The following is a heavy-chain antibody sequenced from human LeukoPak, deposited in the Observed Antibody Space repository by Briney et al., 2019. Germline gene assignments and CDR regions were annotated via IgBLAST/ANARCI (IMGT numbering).Heavy chain of an antibody. Sequence: GGSLRLSRAASGFTFSSYAMHWVRQAPGKGLEYVSAISSNGGSTYYANSVKGRFTISRDNSKNTLYLQMGSLRAEDMAVYYCAREGRNYYFDYWGQGTLVTVSS. V-gene: IGHV3-64*01. CDR3: AREGRNYYFDY. J-gene: IGHJ4*02. CDR1: GFTFSSYA. CDR2: ISSNGGST.